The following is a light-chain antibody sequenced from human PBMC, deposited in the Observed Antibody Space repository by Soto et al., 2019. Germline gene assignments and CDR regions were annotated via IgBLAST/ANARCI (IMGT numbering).Light chain of an antibody. Sequence: QSVLTQPASVSGSPGQSITISCSGTTSDVGGYDVVSWYQQHPGKASKLMIFEVNQRPSGVSDRFSGSKSGNTASLTISGLQAGDEADYYCCSFAGSSTFWVFGGGTKVTVL. V-gene: IGLV2-23*02. CDR3: CSFAGSSTFWV. CDR2: EVN. J-gene: IGLJ3*02. CDR1: TSDVGGYDV.